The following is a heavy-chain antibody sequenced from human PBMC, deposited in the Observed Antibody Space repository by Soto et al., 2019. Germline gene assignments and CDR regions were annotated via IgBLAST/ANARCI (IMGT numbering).Heavy chain of an antibody. Sequence: QVQLVQSGAEVKRPGSSVKVSCKTSGDTFSFYSINWVRQAPGLGLEWMGRVNPILSMSNYAQRFQGGVTMTADKSTSTAYMELRSLRSEDTAIYYCASSYGSGYRAFDYWGQGALVTVSS. CDR3: ASSYGSGYRAFDY. J-gene: IGHJ4*02. CDR1: GDTFSFYS. CDR2: VNPILSMS. D-gene: IGHD3-10*01. V-gene: IGHV1-69*02.